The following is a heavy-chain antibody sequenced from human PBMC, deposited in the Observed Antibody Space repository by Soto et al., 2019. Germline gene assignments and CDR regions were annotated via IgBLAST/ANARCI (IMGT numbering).Heavy chain of an antibody. V-gene: IGHV4-39*01. J-gene: IGHJ3*01. Sequence: QLQLQESGPGLVKPAETLSLKCAVSGGSVSSGNYFWGWIRQPPGKGLEWIGNIYYNGDTYYSPSLTSRVPMSVGTAPNQFSLRLTSVTAADTAVYYCARRLIDSWTQGHAFAFWGQGTLVTVSS. CDR2: IYYNGDT. D-gene: IGHD1-20*01. CDR1: GGSVSSGNYF. CDR3: ARRLIDSWTQGHAFAF.